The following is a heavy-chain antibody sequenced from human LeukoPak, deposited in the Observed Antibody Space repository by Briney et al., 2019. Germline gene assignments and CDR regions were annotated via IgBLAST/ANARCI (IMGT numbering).Heavy chain of an antibody. V-gene: IGHV4-34*01. J-gene: IGHJ4*02. CDR3: ARTPFDYGGNSGNY. CDR1: GGSFSGYY. Sequence: SETLSLTCAVYGGSFSGYYWSWIRQPPGKGLEWIGEINHSGSTNYNPSLKSRATISVDTSKNQFSLKLSSVTAADTAVYYCARTPFDYGGNSGNYWGQGTLVTVSS. D-gene: IGHD4-23*01. CDR2: INHSGST.